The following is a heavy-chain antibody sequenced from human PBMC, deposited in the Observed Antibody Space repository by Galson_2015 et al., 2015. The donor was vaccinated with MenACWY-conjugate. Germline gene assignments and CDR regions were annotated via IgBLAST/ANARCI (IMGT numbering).Heavy chain of an antibody. CDR1: GFTFSNYW. CDR2: IKQDGSEK. V-gene: IGHV3-7*03. D-gene: IGHD3-16*01. J-gene: IGHJ4*02. CDR3: VRGLGGSSDY. Sequence: SLRLSCAASGFTFSNYWMSWVRQAPGKGPEWVANIKQDGSEKYYVDSVKGRFTISRDNAKNSLYLQMNSLRADDTAVYYCVRGLGGSSDYWGQGNLVTVSS.